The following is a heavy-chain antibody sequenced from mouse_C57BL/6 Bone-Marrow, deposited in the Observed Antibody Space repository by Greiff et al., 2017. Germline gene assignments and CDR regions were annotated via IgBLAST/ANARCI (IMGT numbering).Heavy chain of an antibody. J-gene: IGHJ2*01. Sequence: EVTLVESGGDLVKPGGSLKLSCAASGFTFSSYGMSWVRQTPDKRLEWVATISSGGSYTYYPGSVKGRFTISRDNANNTLYLQMSSLKSEDTAMYYCARRGYGSNRDYWGQGTTLTVSS. CDR3: ARRGYGSNRDY. CDR1: GFTFSSYG. D-gene: IGHD1-1*01. V-gene: IGHV5-6*02. CDR2: ISSGGSYT.